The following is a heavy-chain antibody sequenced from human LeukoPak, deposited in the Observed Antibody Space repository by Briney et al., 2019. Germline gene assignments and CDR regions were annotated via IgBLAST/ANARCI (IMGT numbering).Heavy chain of an antibody. Sequence: GGSLRLSCAASGFTFSSYAMSWVRQAPGKGLEWVSAISGSGGSTYYADSVKGRFTISRDNSKNTLYLQMNSLRAEDTAVYYCAEDPTLNCGGDCYFDYWGQGTLVTVSS. V-gene: IGHV3-23*01. CDR2: ISGSGGST. D-gene: IGHD2-21*01. J-gene: IGHJ4*02. CDR3: AEDPTLNCGGDCYFDY. CDR1: GFTFSSYA.